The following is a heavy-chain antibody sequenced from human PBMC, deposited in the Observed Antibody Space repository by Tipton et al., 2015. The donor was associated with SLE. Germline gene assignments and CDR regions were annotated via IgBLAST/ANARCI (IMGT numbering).Heavy chain of an antibody. D-gene: IGHD5-18*01. J-gene: IGHJ4*02. CDR3: ARTRGYSYGDFDY. CDR1: GGSISSHY. Sequence: TLSLTCTVSGGSISSHYWSWIRQPPGKGLEWIGYIYYSGSTNYNPSLKSRVTISVDTSKNQFSLKLSSVTAADTAVYYCARTRGYSYGDFDYWGQGTLVTVSS. CDR2: IYYSGST. V-gene: IGHV4-59*11.